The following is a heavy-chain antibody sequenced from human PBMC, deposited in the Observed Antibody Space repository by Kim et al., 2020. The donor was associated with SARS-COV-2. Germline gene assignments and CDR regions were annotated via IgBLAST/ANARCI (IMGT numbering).Heavy chain of an antibody. V-gene: IGHV3-53*01. CDR2: IYSGGST. CDR3: AIHGRFGESEIDY. CDR1: GFTVSSNY. D-gene: IGHD3-10*01. Sequence: GGSLRLSCAASGFTVSSNYMSWVRQAPGKGLEWVSVIYSGGSTYYADSVKGRFTISRDNSKNTLYLQMNSLRAEDTAVYYCAIHGRFGESEIDYWGQGTLVTVSS. J-gene: IGHJ4*02.